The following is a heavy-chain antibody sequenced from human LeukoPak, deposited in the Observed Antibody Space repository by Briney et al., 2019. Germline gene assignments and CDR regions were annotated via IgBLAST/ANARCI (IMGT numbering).Heavy chain of an antibody. D-gene: IGHD2-8*01. CDR2: IKSTSEGVTT. J-gene: IGHJ1*01. CDR3: STVDIVRMVNAKRLHGDAEYFQF. Sequence: PGGSLVLSCAGSGFTFASAWMGWVRPPPGEGLEWVGRIKSTSEGVTTAYAPAVKGRFTLLRDDSTNTLYLQMGSLKTEDTAVYYCSTVDIVRMVNAKRLHGDAEYFQFWGQGTLVAVSS. CDR1: GFTFASAW. V-gene: IGHV3-15*01.